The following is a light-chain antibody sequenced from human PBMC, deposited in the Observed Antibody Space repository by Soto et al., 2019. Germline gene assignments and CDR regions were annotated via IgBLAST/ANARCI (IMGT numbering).Light chain of an antibody. CDR2: DVT. CDR1: SSDVGGYNF. CDR3: CSDTYSGTYG. J-gene: IGLJ1*01. Sequence: QSALTQSRSVSGSPGQSVTISCTGTSSDVGGYNFVSWYQQYPGKAPKLIIYDVTKRPSGVPDRFSGSKSGNTASLTISGLQTDDDADYFCCSDTYSGTYGCGTGTKI. V-gene: IGLV2-11*01.